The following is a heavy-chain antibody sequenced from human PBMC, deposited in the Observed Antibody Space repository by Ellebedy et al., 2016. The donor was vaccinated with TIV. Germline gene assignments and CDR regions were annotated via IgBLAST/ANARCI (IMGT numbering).Heavy chain of an antibody. CDR3: AKFSGRDFRKYYLDS. J-gene: IGHJ4*02. Sequence: GESLKISCAASGFTFSSNWMSWVRQAPGKGLELVAKIKEDGSLKYYVDAVKGRFAISRDNAKNSLYLQMNSLRAEDTAVYYCAKFSGRDFRKYYLDSWGQGTLVTVSS. CDR1: GFTFSSNW. D-gene: IGHD5-12*01. CDR2: IKEDGSLK. V-gene: IGHV3-7*03.